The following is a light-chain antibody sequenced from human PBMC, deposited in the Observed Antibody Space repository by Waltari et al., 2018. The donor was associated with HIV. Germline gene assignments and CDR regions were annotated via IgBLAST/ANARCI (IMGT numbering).Light chain of an antibody. CDR3: CSYAGSGTYV. V-gene: IGLV2-23*02. CDR1: SRDVGGYNH. CDR2: DVI. Sequence: QSALTQPAAASGSPGQSLTISCTGTSRDVGGYNHVPWYQQHPGKAPKLLIHDVIKRPSGVSNRFSGSRSGNTASLTISGLQAEDEADYYCCSYAGSGTYVFGTGTKVTVL. J-gene: IGLJ1*01.